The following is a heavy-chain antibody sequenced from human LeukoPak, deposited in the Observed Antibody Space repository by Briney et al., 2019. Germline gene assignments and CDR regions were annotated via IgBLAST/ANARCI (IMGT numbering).Heavy chain of an antibody. J-gene: IGHJ4*02. CDR2: ISSSSSSYI. CDR1: GFTFSSYS. D-gene: IGHD5-18*01. CDR3: ARDQTELDTAMGR. V-gene: IGHV3-21*01. Sequence: PGGSLRLSCAASGFTFSSYSMNWVRQAPGKGLEWVSSISSSSSSYIYYADSVKGRFTISRDNAKNSLYLQMNSLRAEDTAVYYCARDQTELDTAMGRWGQGTLVTVSS.